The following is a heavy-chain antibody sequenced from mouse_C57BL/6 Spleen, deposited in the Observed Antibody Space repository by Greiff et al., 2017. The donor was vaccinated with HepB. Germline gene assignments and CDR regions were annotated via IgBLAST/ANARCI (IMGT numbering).Heavy chain of an antibody. J-gene: IGHJ4*01. CDR1: GYAFSSSW. D-gene: IGHD1-1*01. Sequence: QVQLKESGPELVKPGASVKISCKASGYAFSSSWMNWVKQRPGKGLEWIGRIYPGDGDTNYNGKFKGKATLTADKSSSTAYMQLSSLTSEDSAVYFCARRDYGSSYYYAMDYWGQGTSVTVSS. CDR3: ARRDYGSSYYYAMDY. CDR2: IYPGDGDT. V-gene: IGHV1-82*01.